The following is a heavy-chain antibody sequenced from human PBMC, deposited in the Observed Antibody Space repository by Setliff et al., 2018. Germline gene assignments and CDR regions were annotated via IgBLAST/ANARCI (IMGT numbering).Heavy chain of an antibody. V-gene: IGHV4-61*09. D-gene: IGHD3-3*01. Sequence: NPSETLSLTCNVSGVSIANTASYWSWIRQPAGKGLEWIGQIYTSWSTNYNPSPKSRVTISLDTSKNQFSLSLSSVTAADTAVYYCARMSGFQYMDVWGKGTTVTVSS. CDR1: GVSIANTASY. CDR3: ARMSGFQYMDV. J-gene: IGHJ6*03. CDR2: IYTSWST.